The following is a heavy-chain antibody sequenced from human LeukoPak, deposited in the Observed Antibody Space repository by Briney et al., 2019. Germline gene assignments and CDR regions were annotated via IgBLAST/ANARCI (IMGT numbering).Heavy chain of an antibody. CDR1: GYTFTSYG. D-gene: IGHD1-26*01. J-gene: IGHJ4*02. CDR2: INTYNGNT. Sequence: GASVKVSCKGSGYTFTSYGISWVRQAPGQGVEWMGWINTYNGNTDYAQNLQGRVTLTTDASTSTAYMELRSLRSDDTAVYYCARGWELDYWGQGTLVTVSS. V-gene: IGHV1-18*01. CDR3: ARGWELDY.